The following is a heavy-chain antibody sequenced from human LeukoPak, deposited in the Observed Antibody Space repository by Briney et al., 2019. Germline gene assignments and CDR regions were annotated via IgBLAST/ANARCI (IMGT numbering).Heavy chain of an antibody. CDR2: IWYDGSNK. CDR3: ARARYCSSTSCYPEDY. D-gene: IGHD2-2*01. V-gene: IGHV3-33*01. J-gene: IGHJ4*02. CDR1: GFTFSSYG. Sequence: GGSLRLSCAASGFTFSSYGMHWVRQAPGKGLEWVAVIWYDGSNKYYADSVKGRFTISRDNSKNTLYLQMNSLRAEDTAVYYCARARYCSSTSCYPEDYWGQGTLVTVSS.